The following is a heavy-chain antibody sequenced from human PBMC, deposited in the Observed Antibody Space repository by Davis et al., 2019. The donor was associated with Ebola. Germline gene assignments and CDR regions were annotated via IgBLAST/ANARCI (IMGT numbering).Heavy chain of an antibody. J-gene: IGHJ4*02. CDR1: GFTVSSNY. V-gene: IGHV3-53*01. CDR2: IYNGGST. CDR3: ANLDYGGNSELDY. Sequence: GESLKISCAASGFTVSSNYMSWVRQAPGKGLEWVSVIYNGGSTNYADSVKGRFTTTRDNCKNTLYQQMNSLRAEDTAVYYCANLDYGGNSELDYWGQGTLVTVSS. D-gene: IGHD4-23*01.